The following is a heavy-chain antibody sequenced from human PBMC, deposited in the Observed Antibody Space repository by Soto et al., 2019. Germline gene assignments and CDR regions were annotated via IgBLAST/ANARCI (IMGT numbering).Heavy chain of an antibody. CDR3: ARDWKTTLTPGGY. CDR1: GYTFKNFG. D-gene: IGHD4-17*01. CDR2: IRVYNGNA. J-gene: IGHJ4*02. V-gene: IGHV1-18*01. Sequence: EASVKGSCKASGYTFKNFGITWGRQAPGQGLEWMGWIRVYNGNANYAQNLQDRVTLTTDTSTSTAYMEMRSLTSDDTAVYYCARDWKTTLTPGGYWGQGTLVTVSS.